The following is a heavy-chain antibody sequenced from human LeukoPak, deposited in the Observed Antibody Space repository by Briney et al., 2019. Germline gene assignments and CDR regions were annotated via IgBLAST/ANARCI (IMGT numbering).Heavy chain of an antibody. CDR1: GYSFTHYW. CDR3: ARTEVGYSSGWYGPYYYYYMDV. J-gene: IGHJ6*03. V-gene: IGHV5-51*01. CDR2: IYPGDSTT. Sequence: GESLKISCKTSGYSFTHYWIAWVRQMPGKGLEWMGIIYPGDSTTRYSPSFQGQVTISADKSITTAYLQWSSLKASDTAMYYCARTEVGYSSGWYGPYYYYYMDVWGKGTTVTISS. D-gene: IGHD6-19*01.